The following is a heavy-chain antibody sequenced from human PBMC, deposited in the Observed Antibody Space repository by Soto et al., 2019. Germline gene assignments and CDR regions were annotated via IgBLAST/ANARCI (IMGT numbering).Heavy chain of an antibody. V-gene: IGHV3-74*01. CDR1: GFTFTTYW. J-gene: IGHJ6*02. CDR2: IKGDGSSL. CDR3: ARGLKNYYGVGV. Sequence: PGGSLRLSCAASGFTFTTYWMHWVRHVPGKGLAWVSRIKGDGSSLSYADSVKGRFTISRDNVENTVYLQMGSLRADDTAVYYCARGLKNYYGVGVWGQGTTVTVSS.